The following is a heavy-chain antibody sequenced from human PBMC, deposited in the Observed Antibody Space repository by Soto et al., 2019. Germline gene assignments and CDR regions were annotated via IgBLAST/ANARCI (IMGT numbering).Heavy chain of an antibody. D-gene: IGHD5-18*01. V-gene: IGHV1-18*01. CDR1: GYTFTSYG. J-gene: IGHJ4*02. CDR3: ARAGETPHRGYSYGPFDY. CDR2: ISAYNGNT. Sequence: QVQLVQSGAEVKKPGASVKVSCKASGYTFTSYGISWVRQAPGQGLEWMGWISAYNGNTNYAQKLQGRATINTDTSTSTAYMELRSLRSDDTAVYYCARAGETPHRGYSYGPFDYWGQGTLVTVSS.